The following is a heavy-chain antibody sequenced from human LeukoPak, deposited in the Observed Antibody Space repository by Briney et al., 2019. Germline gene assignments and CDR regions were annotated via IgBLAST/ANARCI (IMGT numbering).Heavy chain of an antibody. Sequence: GGSLRLSCAASGFTFSDYYMSWIRQAPGKGLEWVSYISSSSSYTNYADSVKGRFTISRDSAKNSLYLQMNSLRAEDTAVYYCARVPYYYGSGSYYSGYYFDYWGQGTLVTVSS. CDR1: GFTFSDYY. CDR2: ISSSSSYT. J-gene: IGHJ4*02. V-gene: IGHV3-11*06. D-gene: IGHD3-10*01. CDR3: ARVPYYYGSGSYYSGYYFDY.